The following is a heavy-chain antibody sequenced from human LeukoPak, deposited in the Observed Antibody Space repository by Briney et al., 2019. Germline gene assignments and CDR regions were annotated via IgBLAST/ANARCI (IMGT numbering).Heavy chain of an antibody. J-gene: IGHJ4*02. CDR2: IRYDGSNK. CDR1: GFTFSSYG. CDR3: AIDSGRLLLLWFGDNFDY. D-gene: IGHD3-10*01. V-gene: IGHV3-30*02. Sequence: PGGSLRLSCAASGFTFSSYGMHWVRQAPGKGLEWVAFIRYDGSNKYYADSVKGRFTISRDKSKNTLYLQMNSLRAEDTAVYFWAIDSGRLLLLWFGDNFDYWGQGTLVTVSS.